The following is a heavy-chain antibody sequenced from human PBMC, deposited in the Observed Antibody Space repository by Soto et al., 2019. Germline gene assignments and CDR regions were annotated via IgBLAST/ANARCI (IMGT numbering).Heavy chain of an antibody. J-gene: IGHJ4*02. V-gene: IGHV3-30*18. Sequence: QVQLVESGGGVAQPGRSLRLSCAVSGFTFSDYGMHWVRQAPGKGLEWVAVVSYDGSYKYYADSVKGRFTVSRDLSGNTLFLQMNSLRLEDTAVYFCVKEMYPRTVLDSSSPWGDYWGQGTLVAVSS. D-gene: IGHD6-6*01. CDR1: GFTFSDYG. CDR2: VSYDGSYK. CDR3: VKEMYPRTVLDSSSPWGDY.